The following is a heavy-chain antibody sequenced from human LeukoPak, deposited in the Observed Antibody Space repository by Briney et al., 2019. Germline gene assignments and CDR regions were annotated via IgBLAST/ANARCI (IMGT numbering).Heavy chain of an antibody. D-gene: IGHD3-10*01. V-gene: IGHV3-48*03. Sequence: GGSLRLSCAASGFTFSSYEMNWVRQAPGKGLEWVSYISSSGSTIYYADSVKGRFTISRDNAKNSLYLQMNSLRVEDTAVYYCASETYYYGSGSYYKGQLWGQGTLVTVSS. J-gene: IGHJ4*02. CDR3: ASETYYYGSGSYYKGQL. CDR2: ISSSGSTI. CDR1: GFTFSSYE.